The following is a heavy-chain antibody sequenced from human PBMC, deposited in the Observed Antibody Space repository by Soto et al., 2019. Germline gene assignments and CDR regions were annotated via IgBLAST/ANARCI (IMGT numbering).Heavy chain of an antibody. Sequence: ASVKVSCKASGYTFTGYYMHWVRQAPGQGLEWMGWINPNSGGTNYAQKFQGRVTMTRDTSISTDYMELSRLRSDDTAVYYCARVAARFLEWLFHYFDYWGQGNLVTVSS. J-gene: IGHJ4*02. CDR1: GYTFTGYY. CDR3: ARVAARFLEWLFHYFDY. V-gene: IGHV1-2*02. CDR2: INPNSGGT. D-gene: IGHD3-3*01.